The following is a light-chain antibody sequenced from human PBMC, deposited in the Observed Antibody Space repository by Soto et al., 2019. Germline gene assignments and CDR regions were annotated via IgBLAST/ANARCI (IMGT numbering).Light chain of an antibody. CDR2: EVS. V-gene: IGLV2-8*01. Sequence: QSALTQPPSASGSPGQSVAISCTGTSSDVGGYDYVSWFQHHPGKAPKLMIYEVSERPSGVPDRFSGSKSGNTASLTVSGLQAEDEAEYYCAVWDDSLNGYVFGTGTKLTVL. CDR3: AVWDDSLNGYV. CDR1: SSDVGGYDY. J-gene: IGLJ1*01.